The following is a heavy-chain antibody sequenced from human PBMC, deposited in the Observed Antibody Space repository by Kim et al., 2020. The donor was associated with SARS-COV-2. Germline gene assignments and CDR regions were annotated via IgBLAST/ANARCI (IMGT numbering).Heavy chain of an antibody. CDR3: AAYSSGWFGAFDI. J-gene: IGHJ3*02. D-gene: IGHD6-19*01. V-gene: IGHV4-39*01. CDR2: IYYSGST. CDR1: GGSIGSSSYY. Sequence: SETLSLTCTVSGGSIGSSSYYWGWIRQPPGKGLEWIGSIYYSGSTYYNPSLKSRVTISVDTSKNQFSLKLSSVTAADTAVYYCAAYSSGWFGAFDIWGQGTMVTVSS.